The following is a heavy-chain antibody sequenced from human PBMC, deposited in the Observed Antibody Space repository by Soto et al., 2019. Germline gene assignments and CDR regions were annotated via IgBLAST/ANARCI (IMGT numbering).Heavy chain of an antibody. CDR3: ARDAQGVFLHY. CDR1: GYTFTGYS. D-gene: IGHD3-16*01. V-gene: IGHV1-18*01. CDR2: INAYNGNT. Sequence: ASVKVSCKASGYTFTGYSMHWVRQAPGQRLERMGWINAYNGNTNYAQKLQGRVTMTRDTSTSTAYMELRSLRSDDTAVYYCARDAQGVFLHYWGQGTLVTVSS. J-gene: IGHJ4*02.